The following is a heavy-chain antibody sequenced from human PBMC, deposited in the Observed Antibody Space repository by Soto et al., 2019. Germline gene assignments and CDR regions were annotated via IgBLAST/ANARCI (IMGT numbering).Heavy chain of an antibody. J-gene: IGHJ5*02. Sequence: EGSLRLSCAASGFTFSSYWMHWVRQAPGKGLVWVSRINSDGSSTSYADSVKGRFTISRDNAKNTLYLQMNSLRAEDTAVYYCARESGSYWFDPWGQGTLVTVSS. CDR3: ARESGSYWFDP. D-gene: IGHD1-26*01. CDR1: GFTFSSYW. V-gene: IGHV3-74*01. CDR2: INSDGSST.